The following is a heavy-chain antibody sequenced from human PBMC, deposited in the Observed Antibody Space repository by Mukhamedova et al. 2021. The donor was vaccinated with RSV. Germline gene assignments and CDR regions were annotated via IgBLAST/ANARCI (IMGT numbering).Heavy chain of an antibody. V-gene: IGHV1-3*01. J-gene: IGHJ4*02. Sequence: GNTKYSQRFQGRVTITRDTSASTAYMELSSLTSEDTAVYFCARCSYRQDYWGQGTLVTVSS. D-gene: IGHD2-15*01. CDR3: ARCSYRQDY. CDR2: GNT.